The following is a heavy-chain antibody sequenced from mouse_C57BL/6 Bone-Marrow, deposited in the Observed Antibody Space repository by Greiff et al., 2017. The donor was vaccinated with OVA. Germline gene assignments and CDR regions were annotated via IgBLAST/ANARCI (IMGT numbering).Heavy chain of an antibody. CDR3: TTLITTVVADRYFDV. V-gene: IGHV14-4*01. Sequence: EVQVVESGAELVRPGASVKLSCTASGFNIKDDYMHWVKQRPEQGLEWIGWIDPENGDTEYASKFQGKATITADTTSNTAYLQLRSLTSAYTAVYYCTTLITTVVADRYFDVWGTGTSVTVSS. CDR1: GFNIKDDY. D-gene: IGHD1-1*01. J-gene: IGHJ1*03. CDR2: IDPENGDT.